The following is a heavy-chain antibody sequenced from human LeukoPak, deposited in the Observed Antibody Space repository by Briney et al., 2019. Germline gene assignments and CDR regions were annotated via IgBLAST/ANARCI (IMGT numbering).Heavy chain of an antibody. Sequence: GGSLRLSCAASGFTFSNAWMSWFRQAPGKGLEWVGFIRSKAYGGTTEYAASVKGRFTISRDDSKSIAYLQMNSLKTEDTAVYYCTTALSSYGKGYWGQGTLVTVSS. D-gene: IGHD5-18*01. CDR2: IRSKAYGGTT. CDR3: TTALSSYGKGY. J-gene: IGHJ4*02. V-gene: IGHV3-49*03. CDR1: GFTFSNAW.